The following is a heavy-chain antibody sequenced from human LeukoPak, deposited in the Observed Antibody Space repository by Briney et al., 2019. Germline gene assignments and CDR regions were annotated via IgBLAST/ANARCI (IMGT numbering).Heavy chain of an antibody. CDR2: ISSSSSYI. D-gene: IGHD3-10*01. Sequence: GGSLRLSCAASGFTFSSYSMNWVRQAPGKGLEWVSSISSSSSYIYYADSVKGRFTISRDNAKDSLYLQMNSLRAEDTAVYYCARGVGTGAFDIWGQGTMVTVTS. CDR1: GFTFSSYS. CDR3: ARGVGTGAFDI. V-gene: IGHV3-21*04. J-gene: IGHJ3*02.